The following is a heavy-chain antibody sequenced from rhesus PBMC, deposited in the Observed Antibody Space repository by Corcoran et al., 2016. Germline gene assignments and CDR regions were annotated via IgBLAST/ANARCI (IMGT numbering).Heavy chain of an antibody. CDR1: GGSISDYYY. V-gene: IGHV4S9*01. J-gene: IGHJ5-2*02. Sequence: QAQLQESGPGLVKPAETLSLTWPVSGGSISDYYYWYWIRQPPGKGLAWIGKTYSNRSRTYSNPSRNSRVTISTDTSMNQFSLKLGSVNAADTAVYYCAREFGGQLNSLDVWGRGVLVTVSS. CDR2: TYSNRSRT. D-gene: IGHD6-25*01. CDR3: AREFGGQLNSLDV.